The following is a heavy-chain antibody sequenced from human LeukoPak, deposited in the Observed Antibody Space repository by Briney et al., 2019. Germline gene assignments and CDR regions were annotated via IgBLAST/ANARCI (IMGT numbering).Heavy chain of an antibody. Sequence: SETLSLTCTVSGGSISSYYWSWVRQPPGKGLEWNGNIYYSGRTNYNPSLKSRVTMSVDTSKNQFSLKVSSVTAADTAVYYCASVTSDYWGQGTLVTVSS. J-gene: IGHJ4*02. CDR1: GGSISSYY. CDR2: IYYSGRT. D-gene: IGHD1/OR15-1a*01. CDR3: ASVTSDY. V-gene: IGHV4-59*01.